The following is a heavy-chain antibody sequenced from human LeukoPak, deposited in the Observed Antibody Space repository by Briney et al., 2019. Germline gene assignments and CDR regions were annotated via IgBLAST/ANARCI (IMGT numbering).Heavy chain of an antibody. Sequence: GGSLRLSCAASGFNFSIYSMNWVRQAPGKGLEWVSYITRSSTTIYYADSVKGRFTISRDNAKNSLYPQMNSLRAEDTAVYYCARGGHFKYGGKKGPVSRPIDSWGQGTLVTVSS. CDR1: GFNFSIYS. CDR2: ITRSSTTI. V-gene: IGHV3-48*01. D-gene: IGHD4-23*01. CDR3: ARGGHFKYGGKKGPVSRPIDS. J-gene: IGHJ4*02.